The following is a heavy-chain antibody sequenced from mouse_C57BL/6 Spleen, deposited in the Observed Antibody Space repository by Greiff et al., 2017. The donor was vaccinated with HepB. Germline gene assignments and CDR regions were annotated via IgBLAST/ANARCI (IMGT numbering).Heavy chain of an antibody. V-gene: IGHV5-17*01. D-gene: IGHD1-1*01. CDR2: ISSGSSTI. J-gene: IGHJ1*03. CDR1: GFTFSDYG. Sequence: EVQGVESGGGLVKPGGSLKLSCAASGFTFSDYGMHWVRQAPEKGLEWVAYISSGSSTIYYADTVKGRFTISRDNAKKTLFLQMTSLRSEDTAMYYCARRDTTVVGYFDVWGTGTTVTVSS. CDR3: ARRDTTVVGYFDV.